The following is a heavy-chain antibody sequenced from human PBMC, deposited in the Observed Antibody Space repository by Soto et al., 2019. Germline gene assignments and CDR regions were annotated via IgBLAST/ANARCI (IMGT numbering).Heavy chain of an antibody. CDR2: SSATGAGT. CDR1: GFTFSSYG. Sequence: EVQLLESGGGLVQPGGSLRLYCAASGFTFSSYGMTWVRQAPGKGLEWVAFSSATGAGTYYADAVKGRFTISRDNSINTLYLQLTSLRADDTAVYYCAKDRRAGGNYGFYSDFWGQGALVIVSS. D-gene: IGHD3-10*01. CDR3: AKDRRAGGNYGFYSDF. V-gene: IGHV3-23*01. J-gene: IGHJ4*02.